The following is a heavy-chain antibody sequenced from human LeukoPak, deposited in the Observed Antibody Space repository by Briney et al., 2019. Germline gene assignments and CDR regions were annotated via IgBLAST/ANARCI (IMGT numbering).Heavy chain of an antibody. Sequence: SETLSLTCTVSGGSISSYYWSWIRQPPGKGLEWIGYIYYSGSTNYNPSLKSRVTISVDTSKNQFSLKLSSVTAADTAVYYCARGYFDWLFHFDYWGQGTLVTVSS. J-gene: IGHJ4*02. CDR3: ARGYFDWLFHFDY. V-gene: IGHV4-59*01. CDR2: IYYSGST. D-gene: IGHD3-9*01. CDR1: GGSISSYY.